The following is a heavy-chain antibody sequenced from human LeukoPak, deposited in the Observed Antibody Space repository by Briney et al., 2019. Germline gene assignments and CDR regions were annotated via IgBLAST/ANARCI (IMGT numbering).Heavy chain of an antibody. J-gene: IGHJ3*02. Sequence: SETLSLTCAVYGGSFSGYYWSWIRQPPGKWLEWIGEINHSGSTNYNPSLKSRVTISVDTSKNQFSLKLSSVTAADTAVYYCARVGTGDHAFDIWGQGTMVTVSS. V-gene: IGHV4-34*01. CDR2: INHSGST. CDR3: ARVGTGDHAFDI. CDR1: GGSFSGYY. D-gene: IGHD7-27*01.